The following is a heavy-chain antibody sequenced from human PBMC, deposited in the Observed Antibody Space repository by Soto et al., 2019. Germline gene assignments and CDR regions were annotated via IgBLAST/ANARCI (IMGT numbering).Heavy chain of an antibody. Sequence: ASVKVSCKASGYTFTSYAIHWVRQAPGQRLEWMGWINAGNGNTRYSQKFQGRVTITRDTSASTAYMELSSLRSEDTAVYYCARESDYDILTGPYDYWGQGTLVTVSS. CDR1: GYTFTSYA. J-gene: IGHJ4*02. D-gene: IGHD3-9*01. V-gene: IGHV1-3*01. CDR3: ARESDYDILTGPYDY. CDR2: INAGNGNT.